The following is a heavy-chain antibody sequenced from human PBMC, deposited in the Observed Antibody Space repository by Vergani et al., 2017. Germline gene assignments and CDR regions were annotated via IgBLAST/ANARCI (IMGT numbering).Heavy chain of an antibody. Sequence: QLQLQESGSGLVKPSQTLSLTCAVSGGSISSGGYSWSWIRQPPGKGLEWIGYIYHSGSTYYNPSLTSRVTISVDRSKNQFSLKLSSVTAADTAVYYCARVKVCSSTSCYDYNWFDPWGQGTLVTVSS. CDR2: IYHSGST. D-gene: IGHD2-2*01. J-gene: IGHJ5*02. CDR1: GGSISSGGYS. V-gene: IGHV4-30-2*01. CDR3: ARVKVCSSTSCYDYNWFDP.